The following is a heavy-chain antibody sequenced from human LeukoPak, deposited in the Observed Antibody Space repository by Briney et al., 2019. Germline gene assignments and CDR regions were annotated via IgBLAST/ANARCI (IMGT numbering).Heavy chain of an antibody. J-gene: IGHJ5*02. D-gene: IGHD5-12*01. V-gene: IGHV4-34*01. CDR2: VTHTGGT. CDR3: ARLDIGDSGNPNWFDP. Sequence: SETLSLTCAVYGGSFSGYYWSWIRQPPGEGLEWIGEVTHTGGTNYNPSLKSRVTISLDTFKNQFSLKLTSVTAADTAVFYCARLDIGDSGNPNWFDPWGQGTLVTVSS. CDR1: GGSFSGYY.